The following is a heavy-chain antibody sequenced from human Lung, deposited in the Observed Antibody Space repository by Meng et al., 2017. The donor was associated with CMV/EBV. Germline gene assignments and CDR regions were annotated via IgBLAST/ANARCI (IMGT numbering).Heavy chain of an antibody. CDR1: GFTFSSYA. CDR3: ARTGGGVSRAAFDI. D-gene: IGHD3-16*01. Sequence: GGSLRLSCAASGFTFSSYAMHWVRQAPGKGLEWVAVISYDGSNKYYADSVKGRFTISRDNSENTLYLQMNSLRAEDTAVYYCARTGGGVSRAAFDIWGQGTXVTV. J-gene: IGHJ3*02. CDR2: ISYDGSNK. V-gene: IGHV3-30*04.